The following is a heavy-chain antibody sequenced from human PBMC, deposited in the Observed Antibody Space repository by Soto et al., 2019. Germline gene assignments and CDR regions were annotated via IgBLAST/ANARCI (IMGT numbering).Heavy chain of an antibody. CDR3: ARDTAGSTRPYFQGLDV. V-gene: IGHV3-21*01. CDR1: GFTFNTYS. D-gene: IGHD2-2*01. Sequence: PGGSLRLSCAASGFTFNTYSMNWVRQAPGKGLEWVSFISSRNSFIYYADSVRGRFTISRDNAKNSVFLQMNSLRVEDTAVYYCARDTAGSTRPYFQGLDVWGQGTQVTFSS. CDR2: ISSRNSFI. J-gene: IGHJ6*02.